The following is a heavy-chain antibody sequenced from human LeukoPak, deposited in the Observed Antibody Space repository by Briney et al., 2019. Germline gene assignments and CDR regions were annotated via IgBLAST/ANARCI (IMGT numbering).Heavy chain of an antibody. Sequence: GGSLRLSCAASGFTVSKNYMNWVCQAPGKGLEWVSVIYSGGSTYYADSVKGRFTISRDNSKNTLYLQMNSLRAEDTAVYYCARGQKFAYWHCWGPGTLVTVSS. CDR2: IYSGGST. J-gene: IGHJ4*02. CDR3: ARGQKFAYWHC. D-gene: IGHD1-7*01. V-gene: IGHV3-66*01. CDR1: GFTVSKNY.